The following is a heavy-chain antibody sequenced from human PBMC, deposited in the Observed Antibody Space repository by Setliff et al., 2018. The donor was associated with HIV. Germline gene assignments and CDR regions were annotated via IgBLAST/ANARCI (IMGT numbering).Heavy chain of an antibody. D-gene: IGHD6-19*01. CDR2: INHSGST. CDR1: GGSFSDNY. Sequence: SETLSLTCAVYGGSFSDNYWSWIRQPPGKGLEWIGEINHSGSTNYNPSLKSRVTISEDTSKNQFSLKLNSVTAADTAVYYCARQQWLGAFDIWGQGTMVTVSS. V-gene: IGHV4-34*01. J-gene: IGHJ3*02. CDR3: ARQQWLGAFDI.